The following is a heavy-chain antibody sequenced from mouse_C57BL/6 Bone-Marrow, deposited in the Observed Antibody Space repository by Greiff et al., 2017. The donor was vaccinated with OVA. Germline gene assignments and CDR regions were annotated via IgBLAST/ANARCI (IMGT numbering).Heavy chain of an antibody. CDR3: ARGYDGYYYAMDY. D-gene: IGHD2-2*01. V-gene: IGHV1-39*01. Sequence: LEEPGASVKISCTASGYSFTDYNMNWVKQSNGKSLEWIGVINPNYGTTSYNQKFKGKATLTVDQSSSTAYMQLNSLTSEDSAVYDGARGYDGYYYAMDYWGQGTSVTVSA. CDR1: GYSFTDYN. J-gene: IGHJ4*01. CDR2: INPNYGTT.